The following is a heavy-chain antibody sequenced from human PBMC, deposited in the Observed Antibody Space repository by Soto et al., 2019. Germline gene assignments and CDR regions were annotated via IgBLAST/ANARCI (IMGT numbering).Heavy chain of an antibody. D-gene: IGHD6-19*01. CDR3: ARDSLYFLAGPAQFDY. Sequence: GASVKVSCKASGYTFTSYGISCVRQAPGQGLEWMGWISAYNGNTNYAQKPQGRVTMTTDTSTSTAYMELRSLRSDDTAGYYCARDSLYFLAGPAQFDYWGQGTLVTVSS. CDR1: GYTFTSYG. CDR2: ISAYNGNT. J-gene: IGHJ4*02. V-gene: IGHV1-18*01.